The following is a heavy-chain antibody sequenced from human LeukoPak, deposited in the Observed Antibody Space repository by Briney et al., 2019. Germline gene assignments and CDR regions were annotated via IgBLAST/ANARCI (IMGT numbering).Heavy chain of an antibody. D-gene: IGHD3-3*01. J-gene: IGHJ4*02. CDR1: GGSISSSSYY. V-gene: IGHV4-39*07. CDR2: IYYSGST. CDR3: ARDPARAGVFDY. Sequence: SETLSLTCTVSGGSISSSSYYWGWIRQPPGKGLEWIGSIYYSGSTYYNPSLKSRVTISVDTSKNQFSLKLSSVTAADTAVYYCARDPARAGVFDYWGQGTLVTVSS.